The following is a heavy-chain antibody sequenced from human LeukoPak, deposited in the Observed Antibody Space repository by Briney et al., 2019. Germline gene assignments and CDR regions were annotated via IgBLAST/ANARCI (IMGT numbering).Heavy chain of an antibody. CDR1: GFTFSSYA. J-gene: IGHJ4*02. Sequence: GGSLGLSCAASGFTFSSYAMSWVRQAPGKGLEWVSAISGSGGSTYYADSVKGRFTISRDNSKNTLYLQMNSLRAEDTAVYYCAKDQGITFGGVIAPFDYWGQGTLVTVSS. CDR2: ISGSGGST. D-gene: IGHD3-16*02. V-gene: IGHV3-23*01. CDR3: AKDQGITFGGVIAPFDY.